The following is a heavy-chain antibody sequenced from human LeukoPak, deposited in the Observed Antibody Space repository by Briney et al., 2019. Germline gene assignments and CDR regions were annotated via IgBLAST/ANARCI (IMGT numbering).Heavy chain of an antibody. Sequence: SETLSLTCAVYGGSFSGYYWSWIRQPPGKGLEWIGEINHSGSTNYNPSLKSRVTISVDTSKNQFSLKLSSVTAADTAVYYCARGGYGGMYYHYYMDVWGKGTTVTVSS. CDR3: ARGGYGGMYYHYYMDV. CDR1: GGSFSGYY. V-gene: IGHV4-34*01. D-gene: IGHD4-23*01. CDR2: INHSGST. J-gene: IGHJ6*03.